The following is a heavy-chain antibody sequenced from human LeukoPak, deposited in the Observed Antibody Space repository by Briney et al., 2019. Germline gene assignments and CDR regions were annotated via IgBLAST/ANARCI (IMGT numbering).Heavy chain of an antibody. V-gene: IGHV3-21*01. CDR2: ISSSSSYI. CDR1: GFTFNSYG. CDR3: ARDYYGSGSYYKVDY. J-gene: IGHJ4*02. Sequence: GGSLRLSCAASGFTFNSYGMSWVRQAPGKGLEWVSSISSSSSYIYYADSVKGRFTISRDNAKNSLYLQMNSLRAEDTAVYYCARDYYGSGSYYKVDYWGQGTLVTVSS. D-gene: IGHD3-10*01.